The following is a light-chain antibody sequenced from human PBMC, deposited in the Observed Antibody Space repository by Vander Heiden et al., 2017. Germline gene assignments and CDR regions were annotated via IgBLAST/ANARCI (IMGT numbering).Light chain of an antibody. CDR3: AAWDVSMDGHGM. CDR1: RPNIGSNA. J-gene: IGLJ3*02. V-gene: IGLV1-44*01. CDR2: SEK. Sequence: QSSLTQAPSSSGTPRQRVTIPCSRSRPNIGSNAATWYQVVPAPAPNLHMDSEKRRPSGVPDRFSCATSGTSADMVISARQSEDEADDYWAAWDVSMDGHGMFGGGTKLTVL.